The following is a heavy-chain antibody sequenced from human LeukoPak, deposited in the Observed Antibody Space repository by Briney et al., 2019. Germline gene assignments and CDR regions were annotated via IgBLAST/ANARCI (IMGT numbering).Heavy chain of an antibody. CDR2: ISGGTT. CDR3: AKSVYHWGNY. Sequence: PGGSLRTPCAASGFTISTYGMSWVRQAPGKGLEWVSSISGGTTYYADSVKGRFTISRDNSKNTVSLQMNSLRAEDTAVYYCAKSVYHWGNYSGQGTLVTDSS. D-gene: IGHD3-16*01. CDR1: GFTISTYG. V-gene: IGHV3-23*01. J-gene: IGHJ4*02.